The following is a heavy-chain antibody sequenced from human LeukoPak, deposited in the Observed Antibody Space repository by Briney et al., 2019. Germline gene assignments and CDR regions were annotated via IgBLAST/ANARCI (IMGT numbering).Heavy chain of an antibody. Sequence: GGSLRLSCAASGFTFSSYWMSWVRQAPGKGLEWVANIKQDGSEKYYVDSVKGRFTISRDNAKNSLYLQMNSLRAEDTAVYYCAKGGVSAVPRYYYYYMDVWGKGTTVTISS. CDR2: IKQDGSEK. J-gene: IGHJ6*03. D-gene: IGHD2-2*01. CDR3: AKGGVSAVPRYYYYYMDV. CDR1: GFTFSSYW. V-gene: IGHV3-7*01.